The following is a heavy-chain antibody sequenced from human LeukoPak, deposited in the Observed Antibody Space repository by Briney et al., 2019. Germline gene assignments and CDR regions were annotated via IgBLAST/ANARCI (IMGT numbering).Heavy chain of an antibody. J-gene: IGHJ6*02. CDR2: ISSSSSTI. Sequence: PGGSLRLSCAASGFTFSSYSMNWVRQAPGKGLEWVSYISSSSSTIYYADSVKGRFTISRDDSKNTLYLQMNSLRAEDTAVYYCARADSSGYYYYYYGMDVWGQGTTVTVSS. V-gene: IGHV3-48*01. D-gene: IGHD3-22*01. CDR1: GFTFSSYS. CDR3: ARADSSGYYYYYYGMDV.